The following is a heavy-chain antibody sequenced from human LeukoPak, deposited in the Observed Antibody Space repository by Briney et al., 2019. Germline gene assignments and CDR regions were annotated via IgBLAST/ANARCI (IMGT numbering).Heavy chain of an antibody. CDR1: GYTLTELS. CDR2: FDPEDSET. J-gene: IGHJ4*02. Sequence: ASVKVSCKVSGYTLTELSMHWVRQAPGKGLEWMGGFDPEDSETIYAQKFQGRVTMTEDTSTDTAYMELSSLRSEDTAVYYCATAPPRIAAAVSRDYWGQGTLVTVSS. D-gene: IGHD6-13*01. V-gene: IGHV1-24*01. CDR3: ATAPPRIAAAVSRDY.